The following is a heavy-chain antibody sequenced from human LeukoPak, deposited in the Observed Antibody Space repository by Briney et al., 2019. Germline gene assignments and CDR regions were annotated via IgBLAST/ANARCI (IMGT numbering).Heavy chain of an antibody. Sequence: ASVKVSCKASGYTFTGYYMHWVRQAPGQGLEWMGWINPNSGGTNYAQKFQGRVTMTRDTSISTAYMELSRLRSDDTAVYSCARVPPYYYDSSGYYHLDYWGQGTLVTVSS. CDR1: GYTFTGYY. D-gene: IGHD3-22*01. CDR2: INPNSGGT. V-gene: IGHV1-2*02. J-gene: IGHJ4*02. CDR3: ARVPPYYYDSSGYYHLDY.